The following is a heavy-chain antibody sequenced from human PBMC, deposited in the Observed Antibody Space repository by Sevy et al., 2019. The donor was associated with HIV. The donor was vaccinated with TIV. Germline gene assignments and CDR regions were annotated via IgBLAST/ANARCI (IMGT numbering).Heavy chain of an antibody. CDR1: GGSITSLY. D-gene: IGHD1-26*01. V-gene: IGHV4-59*08. J-gene: IGHJ4*02. Sequence: SETLSITCTVSGGSITSLYWNWIRQPPGKGLEWIANIYYNGHINYNPSLKSRVTLSLDTSKNQCSLRLSSVTAADTAMYYCAGENAWGRGYSWGQGTLVTVSS. CDR3: AGENAWGRGYS. CDR2: IYYNGHI.